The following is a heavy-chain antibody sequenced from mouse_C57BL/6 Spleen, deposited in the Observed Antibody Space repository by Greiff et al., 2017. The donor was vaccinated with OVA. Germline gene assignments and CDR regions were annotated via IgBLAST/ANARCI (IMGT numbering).Heavy chain of an antibody. Sequence: QVQLQQSGAELARPGASVKLSCKASGYTFTRYGISWVKQRTGQGLEWIGEIYPRSGNTYYNEKFKGKATLTADKSSSTAYMALRSLTAEDSAVYFCAREGYDYDGEGWGQGTTLTVSS. CDR1: GYTFTRYG. CDR2: IYPRSGNT. V-gene: IGHV1-81*01. D-gene: IGHD2-4*01. CDR3: AREGYDYDGEG. J-gene: IGHJ2*01.